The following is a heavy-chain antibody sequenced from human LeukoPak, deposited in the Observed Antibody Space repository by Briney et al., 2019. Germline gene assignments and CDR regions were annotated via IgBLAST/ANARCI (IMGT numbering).Heavy chain of an antibody. V-gene: IGHV1-69*04. D-gene: IGHD3-10*01. CDR2: IIPILGIA. CDR1: GGTFSSYA. CDR3: ARVRGSGSTLYYFDY. J-gene: IGHJ4*02. Sequence: GASVKVSCKASGGTFSSYAISWVRQAPGQGLEWMGRIIPILGIANYAQKFQGRVTITADKSTSTAYMELSSLRSEDTAVYYRARVRGSGSTLYYFDYWGQGTLVTVSS.